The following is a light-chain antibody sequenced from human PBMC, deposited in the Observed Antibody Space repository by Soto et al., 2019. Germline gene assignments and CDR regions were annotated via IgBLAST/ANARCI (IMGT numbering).Light chain of an antibody. V-gene: IGKV1-27*01. J-gene: IGKJ4*02. Sequence: DIQVTQSPSSLSASVGDRVTITCRASQRIDNFLAWYQQKPGKVPKLLIYAASTLESGVPSRFSASGSGIDFNLTISSLQPEYVATYYGQKYNSGPRTFGRGTKLEI. CDR1: QRIDNF. CDR3: QKYNSGPRT. CDR2: AAS.